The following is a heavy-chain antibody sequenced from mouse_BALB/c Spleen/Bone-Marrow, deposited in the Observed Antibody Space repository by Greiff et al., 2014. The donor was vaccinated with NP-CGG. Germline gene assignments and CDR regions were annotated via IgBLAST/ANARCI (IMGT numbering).Heavy chain of an antibody. Sequence: EVMLVESEGGLVKPGGSLKLSCAASGFTFSSYAMSWVRQTPEKRLEWVASISSGGSTYYPDSVKGRFTISRDNARNILYLQMSSLRSEDTAMYYCARGNGFEGFAYWGQGTLVTVSA. D-gene: IGHD1-2*01. CDR3: ARGNGFEGFAY. V-gene: IGHV5-6-5*01. CDR2: ISSGGST. J-gene: IGHJ3*01. CDR1: GFTFSSYA.